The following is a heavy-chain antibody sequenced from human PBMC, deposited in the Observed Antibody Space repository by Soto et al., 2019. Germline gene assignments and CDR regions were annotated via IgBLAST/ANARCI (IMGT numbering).Heavy chain of an antibody. J-gene: IGHJ6*02. CDR2: ISYDGSNK. CDR3: AKDIGYCSGGSCFNYYYYGMDV. V-gene: IGHV3-30*18. D-gene: IGHD2-15*01. Sequence: GGSLRLSCAASGFTFSSYGMHWVRQAPGKGLEWVAVISYDGSNKYYADSVKGRFTISRDNSKNTLYLQMNSLRAEDTAVYYCAKDIGYCSGGSCFNYYYYGMDVWGQGTTVTVSS. CDR1: GFTFSSYG.